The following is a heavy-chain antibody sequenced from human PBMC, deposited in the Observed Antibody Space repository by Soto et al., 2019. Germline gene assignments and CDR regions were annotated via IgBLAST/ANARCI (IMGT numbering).Heavy chain of an antibody. J-gene: IGHJ4*02. CDR3: VRSGDNYNLLDY. Sequence: GGSLRLSCAASGFTFSDHYMSWIRQAPGKGLEWIGYSSNSGSFTRYADSVKGRFSISRDNAKNSLYLQINSLRGDDTAIYYCVRSGDNYNLLDYWGQGTPVTVS. D-gene: IGHD1-1*01. CDR2: SSNSGSFT. V-gene: IGHV3-11*06. CDR1: GFTFSDHY.